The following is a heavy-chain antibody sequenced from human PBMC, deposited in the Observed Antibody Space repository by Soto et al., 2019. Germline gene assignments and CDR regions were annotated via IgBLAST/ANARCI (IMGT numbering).Heavy chain of an antibody. CDR2: IGTAGDT. J-gene: IGHJ2*01. CDR1: GFTFSSYD. Sequence: GSLRLSCAASGFTFSSYDMHWVRQATGKGLEWVSAIGTAGDTYYPGSVKGRFTISRENAKNSLYLQMNSLRAGDTAVYYCARAARYGGSIWYFDLWGRGTLVTVSS. V-gene: IGHV3-13*01. D-gene: IGHD3-16*01. CDR3: ARAARYGGSIWYFDL.